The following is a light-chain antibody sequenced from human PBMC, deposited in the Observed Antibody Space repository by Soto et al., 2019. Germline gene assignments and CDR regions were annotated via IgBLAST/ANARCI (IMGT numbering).Light chain of an antibody. CDR1: QSVPTMF. CDR3: QQYGGSPRYS. J-gene: IGKJ2*01. Sequence: EIVLTQSPGTLSLSPGERATLSCGASQSVPTMFLAWYQQKPGQAPRLLIYVASIRATGIPARFSGSGPWKDFILTITRLEPDDSAVYYCQQYGGSPRYSLGQGTKLDIK. V-gene: IGKV3-20*01. CDR2: VAS.